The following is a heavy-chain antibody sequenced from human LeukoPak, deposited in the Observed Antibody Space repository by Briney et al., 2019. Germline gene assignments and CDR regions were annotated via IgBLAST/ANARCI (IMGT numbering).Heavy chain of an antibody. CDR1: GFTFSSYA. Sequence: GGSLRLSCAASGFTFSSYAMSWVRQAPGKGLEWVSSISGSGGSTYYADSVKGRFTISRDNSKNTLYLQMNSLRAEDTAVYYCARVTYGEGAYYFDYWGQGTLVTVSS. CDR2: ISGSGGST. D-gene: IGHD4-17*01. V-gene: IGHV3-23*01. J-gene: IGHJ4*02. CDR3: ARVTYGEGAYYFDY.